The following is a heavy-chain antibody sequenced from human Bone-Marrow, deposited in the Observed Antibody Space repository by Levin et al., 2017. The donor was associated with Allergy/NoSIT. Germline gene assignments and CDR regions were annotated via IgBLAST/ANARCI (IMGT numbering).Heavy chain of an antibody. CDR3: ATGHRDAYNFDN. V-gene: IGHV3-11*01. Sequence: GGSQRLSCAASGFSLADSYMSWIRQAPGKGLEWVSLISPNSDTKKYADSLKGRFAISRDNTKNSLFLQMNSLRVDDTAVYYCATGHRDAYNFDNWGRGALVTVSS. J-gene: IGHJ4*02. D-gene: IGHD5-24*01. CDR1: GFSLADSY. CDR2: ISPNSDTK.